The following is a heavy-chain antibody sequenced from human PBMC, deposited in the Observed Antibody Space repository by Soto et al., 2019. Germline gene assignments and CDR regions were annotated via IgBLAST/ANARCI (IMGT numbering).Heavy chain of an antibody. Sequence: QVQLVESGGGVVQPGRSLRLSCEASEFIFSNYGMHWVRQAPGKGLEWVSVISFDGTYEFYADSVKGRFTTSRDNSKNTLYLQMNSLRREDTAVYYCAKDLRAFDRGSSQYFQHWGQGTLVIVSS. J-gene: IGHJ1*01. CDR1: EFIFSNYG. CDR2: ISFDGTYE. D-gene: IGHD3-22*01. CDR3: AKDLRAFDRGSSQYFQH. V-gene: IGHV3-30*18.